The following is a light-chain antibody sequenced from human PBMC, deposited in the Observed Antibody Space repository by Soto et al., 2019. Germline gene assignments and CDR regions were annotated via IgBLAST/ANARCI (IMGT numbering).Light chain of an antibody. CDR3: QQYDNLPT. CDR2: DAS. CDR1: QDISNY. V-gene: IGKV1-33*01. J-gene: IGKJ4*01. Sequence: DIQMPQSPSSLSAAVGDRVTITCQASQDISNYLNWYQQKPGKAPKLLIYDASNLETGVPSRFSGSGSGTDFTFTISSLQPEDIATYYCQQYDNLPTFGGGTTGDIK.